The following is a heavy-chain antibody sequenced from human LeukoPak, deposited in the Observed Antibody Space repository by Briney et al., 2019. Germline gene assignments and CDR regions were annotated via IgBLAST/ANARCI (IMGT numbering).Heavy chain of an antibody. D-gene: IGHD3-9*01. Sequence: ASESLSLTCTVSGGSISTYYWSWIRQPPGKGLEWIAYICYSGSTNYNPSLKSRVTISVDTSKNQFSLMLSSVTAADTAVYYCARGNDILTGYYPFDYWGQGTLVTVSS. J-gene: IGHJ4*02. V-gene: IGHV4-59*01. CDR1: GGSISTYY. CDR3: ARGNDILTGYYPFDY. CDR2: ICYSGST.